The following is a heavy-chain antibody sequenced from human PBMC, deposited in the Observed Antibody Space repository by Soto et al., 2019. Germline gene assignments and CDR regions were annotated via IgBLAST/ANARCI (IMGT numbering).Heavy chain of an antibody. CDR2: INWDDDK. CDR3: AHVPNYYQYDWFDP. V-gene: IGHV2-5*02. CDR1: GFSLTTRGVG. Sequence: QITLKESGPTLVKPTQTLTLTCTFSGFSLTTRGVGVGWIRQPPGKALECLALINWDDDKRYSPSMQSRLSNXSXTXXSQVVLTMTNVYLVDTATYYCAHVPNYYQYDWFDPWGQETLVSVSS. J-gene: IGHJ5*02. D-gene: IGHD3-16*01.